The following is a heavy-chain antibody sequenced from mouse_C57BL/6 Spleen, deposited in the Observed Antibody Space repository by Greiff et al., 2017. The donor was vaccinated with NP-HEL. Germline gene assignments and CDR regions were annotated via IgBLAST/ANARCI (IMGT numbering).Heavy chain of an antibody. Sequence: VQLQQSGPELVKPGASVKISCKASGYAFSSSWMNWVKQRPGKGLEWIGRIYPGDGDTNYNGKFKGKATLTADKSSSTAYMQLSSLTSEDSAVCFCARDTTVVATPFDCWGKGTTLTVSS. J-gene: IGHJ2*01. V-gene: IGHV1-82*01. D-gene: IGHD1-1*01. CDR1: GYAFSSSW. CDR2: IYPGDGDT. CDR3: ARDTTVVATPFDC.